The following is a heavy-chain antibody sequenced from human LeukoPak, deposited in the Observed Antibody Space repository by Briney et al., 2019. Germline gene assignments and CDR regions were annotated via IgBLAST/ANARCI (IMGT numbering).Heavy chain of an antibody. CDR3: ARVGGSYEPLDY. CDR2: INDRGRT. V-gene: IGHV4-34*01. Sequence: SETLSLTCAVHGGSFSGYHWNWIRQSPGKGLEWIGEINDRGRTNYNPSLKSRVTLSVDTSKNQFSLKLSSVTAADTVVYYCARVGGSYEPLDYWGQGTLVTVSS. J-gene: IGHJ4*02. D-gene: IGHD1-26*01. CDR1: GGSFSGYH.